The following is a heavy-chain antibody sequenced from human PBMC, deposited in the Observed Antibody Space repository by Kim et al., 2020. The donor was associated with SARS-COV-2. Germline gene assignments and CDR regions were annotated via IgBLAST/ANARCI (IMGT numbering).Heavy chain of an antibody. Sequence: GGSLRLSCAVSGFTFRSYAMTWVRQAPGKGLEWVSGISGSGSSTHYADSVKGRFTISRDNSKNTLYLQMNSLTAEDTAVYYCARAARVQVWSHVRFFDYWGQGTLVTVSS. V-gene: IGHV3-23*01. CDR1: GFTFRSYA. CDR3: ARAARVQVWSHVRFFDY. J-gene: IGHJ4*02. CDR2: ISGSGSST. D-gene: IGHD5-18*01.